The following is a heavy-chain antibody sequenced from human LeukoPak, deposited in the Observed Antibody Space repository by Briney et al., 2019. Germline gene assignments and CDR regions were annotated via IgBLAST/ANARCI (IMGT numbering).Heavy chain of an antibody. CDR1: GYTFTGYY. J-gene: IGHJ4*02. Sequence: ASVKVSCKASGYTFTGYYMHWVRQAPGQGLEWMGWINPNSGGTNYAQKFQSRVTMTRDTSISTAYMELSRLRSDDTAVYYCARRHYGSGSPFDYWGQGTLVTVSS. D-gene: IGHD3-10*01. CDR3: ARRHYGSGSPFDY. CDR2: INPNSGGT. V-gene: IGHV1-2*02.